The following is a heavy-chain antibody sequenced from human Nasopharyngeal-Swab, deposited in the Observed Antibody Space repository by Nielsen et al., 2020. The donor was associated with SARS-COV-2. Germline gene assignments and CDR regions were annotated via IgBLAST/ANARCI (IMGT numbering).Heavy chain of an antibody. V-gene: IGHV3-48*04. CDR1: GFTFSSYS. CDR2: ISSTSSTI. D-gene: IGHD1-26*01. J-gene: IGHJ4*02. CDR3: ARDPLGMVGAHIDY. Sequence: GGSLRLSCAASGFTFSSYSMNWVRQAPGKGLEWVSYISSTSSTIYYADSVKGRFTISSDNAKNSLYLQMDSLGAEDTAVYYCARDPLGMVGAHIDYWGQGTLVTVSS.